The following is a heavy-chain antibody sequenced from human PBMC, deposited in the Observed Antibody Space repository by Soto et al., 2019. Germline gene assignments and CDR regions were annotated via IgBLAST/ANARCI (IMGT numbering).Heavy chain of an antibody. J-gene: IGHJ4*01. Sequence: GASVKVSCKASGYTFTSYAISWVRQAPGQGLEWMGWINIYNGNTKYAQKFQGRVTMNTDTSTSTAYMELRSLRSDDTAMYYCARENVLSYVDTAMVDYFDYWG. V-gene: IGHV1-18*01. CDR2: INIYNGNT. D-gene: IGHD5-18*01. CDR1: GYTFTSYA. CDR3: ARENVLSYVDTAMVDYFDY.